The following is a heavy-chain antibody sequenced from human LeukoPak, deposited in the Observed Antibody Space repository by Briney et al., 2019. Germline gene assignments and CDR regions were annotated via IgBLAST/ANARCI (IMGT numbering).Heavy chain of an antibody. J-gene: IGHJ4*02. V-gene: IGHV3-23*01. CDR1: GFTFSSYA. CDR3: AKDLYYDILTGYYATGVFDY. Sequence: PGGSLRLSCAASGFTFSSYAMSWVRQAPGKGLEWVSAISGSGGSTYYADSVKGRFTISRDNSKNTLYLQMNSLRAEDTAVYYCAKDLYYDILTGYYATGVFDYWGQGTLVTVSS. D-gene: IGHD3-9*01. CDR2: ISGSGGST.